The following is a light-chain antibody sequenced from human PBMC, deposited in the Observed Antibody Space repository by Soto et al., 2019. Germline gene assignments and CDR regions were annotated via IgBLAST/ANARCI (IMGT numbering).Light chain of an antibody. V-gene: IGLV2-23*03. CDR3: CSYVSSRTFPYV. CDR2: EGS. CDR1: SSDVWTYNL. J-gene: IGLJ1*01. Sequence: QSVLTQPASVSGSPGQSITVSCTGTSSDVWTYNLVSWYQQHPGKAPKLMIYEGSKRPSGVSNRFSGSKSGNTASLTISGLQAEDEADYYCCSYVSSRTFPYVVGNGTKLTVL.